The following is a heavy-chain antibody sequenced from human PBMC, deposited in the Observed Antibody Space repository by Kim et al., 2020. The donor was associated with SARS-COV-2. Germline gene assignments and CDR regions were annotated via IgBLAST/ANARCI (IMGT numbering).Heavy chain of an antibody. CDR3: ARELAVAGRTFVDY. CDR2: INAGNGNT. V-gene: IGHV1-3*01. Sequence: ASVKVSCKASGYTFTSYAMHWVRQAPGQRLEWMGWINAGNGNTKYSQKFQGRVTITRDTSASTAYMELSSLRSEDTAVYYCARELAVAGRTFVDYWGQGTLVTVSS. D-gene: IGHD6-19*01. J-gene: IGHJ4*02. CDR1: GYTFTSYA.